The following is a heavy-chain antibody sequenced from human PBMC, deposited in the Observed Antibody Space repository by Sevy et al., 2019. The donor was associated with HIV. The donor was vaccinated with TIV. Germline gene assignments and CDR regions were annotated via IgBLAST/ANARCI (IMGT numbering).Heavy chain of an antibody. D-gene: IGHD1-1*01. CDR3: ARDSTTRPRVLDY. CDR1: SGSISSYF. V-gene: IGHV4-59*01. CDR2: IYFTGNT. J-gene: IGHJ4*02. Sequence: SETLSLTCSVSSGSISSYFWTWVRQSPGKGLEWIGNIYFTGNTDYSPSLKSRVTLSLDTSMSQFSLTLKSVTAADTAIYFCARDSTTRPRVLDYWGQGTLVTVSS.